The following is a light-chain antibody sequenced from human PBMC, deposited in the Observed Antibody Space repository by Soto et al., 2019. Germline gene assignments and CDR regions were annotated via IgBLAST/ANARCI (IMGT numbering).Light chain of an antibody. V-gene: IGKV1-39*01. CDR1: QSISTT. Sequence: DIQMTQSPSSLSASVGDRVTITCRASQSISTTLNWYQVKPGKAPKLLIYAASSLESGVPSRFSGGGSGTDFTLTISSLQPKDFATYYCQQSYTTPLFTFGPGTKVDIK. CDR3: QQSYTTPLFT. CDR2: AAS. J-gene: IGKJ3*01.